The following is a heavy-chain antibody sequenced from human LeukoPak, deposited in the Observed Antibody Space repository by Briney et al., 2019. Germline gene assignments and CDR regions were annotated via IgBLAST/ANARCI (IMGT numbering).Heavy chain of an antibody. J-gene: IGHJ6*02. V-gene: IGHV3-7*01. D-gene: IGHD3-22*01. CDR3: ATVPSGSRHYYYGMDV. Sequence: GGSLRLSCAASGFTFSSYSMNWVRQAPGKGLEWVANIKQDGSEKYYVDSVKGRFTISRDNAKNSLYLQMNSLRAEDTAVYYCATVPSGSRHYYYGMDVWGQGTTVTVSS. CDR1: GFTFSSYS. CDR2: IKQDGSEK.